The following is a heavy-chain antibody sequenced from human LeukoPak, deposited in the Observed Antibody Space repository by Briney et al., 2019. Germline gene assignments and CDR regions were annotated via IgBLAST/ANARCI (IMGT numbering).Heavy chain of an antibody. CDR1: GYTFTSYG. D-gene: IGHD3-3*01. CDR2: ISAYNGNT. J-gene: IGHJ4*02. Sequence: ASVKVSCKASGYTFTSYGISWVRQAPGQGLEWMGWISAYNGNTNYAQKLQGRVTMTTDTSTSTAYMELRSLRSDDTAVYYCARSPLIGGYYDFWSGDPCLDYWGQGTLVTVSS. CDR3: ARSPLIGGYYDFWSGDPCLDY. V-gene: IGHV1-18*01.